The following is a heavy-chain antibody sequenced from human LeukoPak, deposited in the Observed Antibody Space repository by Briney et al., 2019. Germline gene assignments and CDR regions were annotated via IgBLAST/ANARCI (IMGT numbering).Heavy chain of an antibody. CDR3: ARDLGFDWFPYYFDY. CDR2: IFYSGNT. V-gene: IGHV4-39*07. CDR1: SGSVSNSHYY. J-gene: IGHJ4*02. D-gene: IGHD3-9*01. Sequence: SETLSLTCTVSSGSVSNSHYYWAWVRQPPGKGLEWLGSIFYSGNTHYNPSLKSPVTISIDTSKNQFSLKVSSVTAADTAIYYCARDLGFDWFPYYFDYWGQGILVTVSS.